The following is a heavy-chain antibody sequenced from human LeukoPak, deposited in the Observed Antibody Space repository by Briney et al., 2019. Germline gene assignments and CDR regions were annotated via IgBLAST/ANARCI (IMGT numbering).Heavy chain of an antibody. CDR2: IYYSGST. D-gene: IGHD2-15*01. Sequence: SETLSLTCTVSGGSISSYYWSWLRQPPGKGLEWFGYIYYSGSTNYNPSLRSRVTISVDTSKNQFSLKLSSVTAADTAVYYCARRVVAATRRAFDIWGQGTMVTVSS. CDR3: ARRVVAATRRAFDI. J-gene: IGHJ3*02. CDR1: GGSISSYY. V-gene: IGHV4-59*08.